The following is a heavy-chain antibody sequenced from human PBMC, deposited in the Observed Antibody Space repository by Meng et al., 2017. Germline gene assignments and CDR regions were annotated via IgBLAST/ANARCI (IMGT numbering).Heavy chain of an antibody. CDR3: ARDRGAVAGTNFDY. V-gene: IGHV4-4*02. CDR1: GGSISSSNW. D-gene: IGHD6-19*01. Sequence: VQVAGPGPGLVKPSGTLSLTCAVSGGSISSSNWWSWVRQPPGKGLEWIGEIYHSGSTNYNPSLKSRVTISVDKSKNQFSLKLSSVTAADTAVYYCARDRGAVAGTNFDYWGQGTLVTVSS. J-gene: IGHJ4*02. CDR2: IYHSGST.